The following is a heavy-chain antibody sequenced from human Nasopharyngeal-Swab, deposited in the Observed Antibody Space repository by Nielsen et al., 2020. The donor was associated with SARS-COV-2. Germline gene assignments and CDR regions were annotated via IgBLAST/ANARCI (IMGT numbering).Heavy chain of an antibody. Sequence: SETLSLTCTVSGGSISNDFWSWIRQPPGKGLEWIGFISYSGNTNYNPSLRSRITLSLDTSKHQFSLKLSSVTRADTAVYYCARDGDGYNRNWYFDLWGRGTLVTVSS. CDR3: ARDGDGYNRNWYFDL. J-gene: IGHJ2*01. D-gene: IGHD5-24*01. CDR2: ISYSGNT. V-gene: IGHV4-59*01. CDR1: GGSISNDF.